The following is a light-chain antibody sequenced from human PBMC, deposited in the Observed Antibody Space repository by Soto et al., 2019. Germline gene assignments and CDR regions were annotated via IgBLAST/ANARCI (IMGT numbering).Light chain of an antibody. J-gene: IGKJ5*01. Sequence: IVLTPSPANRPFSPGARVTLSCRARQSIGSYLTWYQQTPGQAPRLLIYDAYNRATGIPPRFSGSGSGTDFTLTISSLEPEDSAVYYCQQCHRWPITFGQGTRLEIK. CDR3: QQCHRWPIT. CDR2: DAY. CDR1: QSIGSY. V-gene: IGKV3-11*01.